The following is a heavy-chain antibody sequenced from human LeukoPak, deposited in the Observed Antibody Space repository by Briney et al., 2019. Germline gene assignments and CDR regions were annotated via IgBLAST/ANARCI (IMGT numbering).Heavy chain of an antibody. J-gene: IGHJ5*02. D-gene: IGHD3-16*01. Sequence: AEPLRLSCAASGFTVSSYYMSWVRQAPGKGLEWVSVIYSGGTFYYTSSVKGRFTLPRDNSNNTLYLKLNNLRAEDTALYYCARSDKWTYVWEWFDPWGQGTLVTVSS. CDR3: ARSDKWTYVWEWFDP. V-gene: IGHV3-53*01. CDR2: IYSGGTF. CDR1: GFTVSSYY.